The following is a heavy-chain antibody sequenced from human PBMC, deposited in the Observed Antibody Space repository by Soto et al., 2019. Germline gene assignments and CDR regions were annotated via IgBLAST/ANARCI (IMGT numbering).Heavy chain of an antibody. CDR1: SAPVSSSTYT. CDR2: IYYSGST. CDR3: ARLHGYCISSSCHGHYAMDV. V-gene: IGHV4-39*01. J-gene: IGHJ6*02. Sequence: SKTLSLTCTVSSAPVSSSTYTWGWIRQPPGKGLERIGSIYYSGSTYYNPSLNSRVTVSVATSKNQCSLKVTSVTAADTAVYYCARLHGYCISSSCHGHYAMDVWGQGTTVTGSS. D-gene: IGHD2-2*01.